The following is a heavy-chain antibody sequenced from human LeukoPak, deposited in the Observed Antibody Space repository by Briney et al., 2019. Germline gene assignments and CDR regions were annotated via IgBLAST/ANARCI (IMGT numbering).Heavy chain of an antibody. V-gene: IGHV4-59*01. J-gene: IGHJ6*03. CDR3: ARGAKLGIGRYYYYMDV. D-gene: IGHD7-27*01. CDR1: GGSISSYY. Sequence: SETLSLTCSVSGGSISSYYWSWIRQPPGKGLEWLGYIYYSGSTNYNPSLKSRVTISVDTSKNQFSLKLSSVTAADTAVYYCARGAKLGIGRYYYYMDVWGKGTTVTVSS. CDR2: IYYSGST.